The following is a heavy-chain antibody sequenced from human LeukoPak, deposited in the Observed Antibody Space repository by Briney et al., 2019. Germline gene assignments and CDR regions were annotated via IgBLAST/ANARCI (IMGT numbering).Heavy chain of an antibody. Sequence: SETLSLTCAVYGGSFSGFYWSWIRQPPGKGLEWIGEINLSGSTNYNPSLKSRVTISVDTSKNQFSLKLSSVTAADTAVYYCARGRGILTGYYGYWGQGTLVTVSS. CDR2: INLSGST. J-gene: IGHJ4*02. V-gene: IGHV4-34*01. CDR3: ARGRGILTGYYGY. D-gene: IGHD3-9*01. CDR1: GGSFSGFY.